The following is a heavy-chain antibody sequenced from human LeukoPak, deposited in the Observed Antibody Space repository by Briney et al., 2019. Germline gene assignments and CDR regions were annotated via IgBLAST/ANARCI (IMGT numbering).Heavy chain of an antibody. CDR3: ARGRGLGNCSSTSCYRRGWFDP. Sequence: SETLSLTCAVYGGSFSGYYWSWIRQPPGKGLEWIGEINHSGSTNYNPSLKSRVTISVDTSKNQFSLKLSSVTAADTAVYYCARGRGLGNCSSTSCYRRGWFDPWGQGTLVTASS. J-gene: IGHJ5*02. D-gene: IGHD2-2*02. CDR2: INHSGST. V-gene: IGHV4-34*01. CDR1: GGSFSGYY.